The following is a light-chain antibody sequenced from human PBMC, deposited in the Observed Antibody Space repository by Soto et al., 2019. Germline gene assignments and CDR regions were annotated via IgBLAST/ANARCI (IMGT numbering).Light chain of an antibody. J-gene: IGLJ3*02. CDR2: EVY. Sequence: QSALTQPASVSGSPGQSITISCTGTTSDIGANKYVSWYQQHPGKAPQLIIYEVYNRPSGVSNRFSVSKSGNTASLTISGLQAEDEADYYCSSYTPPTGVFGGGTKLTVL. CDR3: SSYTPPTGV. V-gene: IGLV2-14*01. CDR1: TSDIGANKY.